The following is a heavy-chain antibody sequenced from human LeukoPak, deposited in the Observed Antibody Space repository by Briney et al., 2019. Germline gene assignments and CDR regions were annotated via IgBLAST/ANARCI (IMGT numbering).Heavy chain of an antibody. Sequence: GGSLRLSCAASGFTFSSYGMHWVRQAPGKGLEWVAVISYDGSNKYYADSVKGRFTISRDNSKNTLYPQMNSLRAEDTAVYYCAKPRGTMVRGVITTLIDYWGQGTLVTVSS. J-gene: IGHJ4*02. CDR3: AKPRGTMVRGVITTLIDY. CDR1: GFTFSSYG. CDR2: ISYDGSNK. D-gene: IGHD3-10*01. V-gene: IGHV3-30*18.